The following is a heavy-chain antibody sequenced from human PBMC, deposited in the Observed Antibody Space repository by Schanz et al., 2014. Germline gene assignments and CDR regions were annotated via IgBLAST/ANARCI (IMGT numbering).Heavy chain of an antibody. CDR3: AISSLTNWAVDD. CDR2: IIPIFYTR. J-gene: IGHJ4*02. CDR1: GVTFNNYA. D-gene: IGHD7-27*01. V-gene: IGHV1-69*01. Sequence: QVRLVQSGAEVKKPDSSVKVSCEASGVTFNNYAFSWVRQAPGQGLEWMGAIIPIFYTRNDSQKFQGRFTISADESTYTAYMEWRSLSPDDTAVYCCAISSLTNWAVDDWGQGTLVTVSS.